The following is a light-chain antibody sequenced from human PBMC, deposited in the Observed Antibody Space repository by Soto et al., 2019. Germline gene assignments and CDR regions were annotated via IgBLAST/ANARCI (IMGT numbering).Light chain of an antibody. CDR1: QTISSW. V-gene: IGKV1-5*03. J-gene: IGKJ1*01. Sequence: DIQMTQSPSTLSASVGDRVTITCRASQTISSWLAWYQQKPGKAPKLLIYKASTLKSGVPSRFGGTGSGTEFTLTISSLQPDDFATYYCQQYSGIWTFGQGTKVDIK. CDR2: KAS. CDR3: QQYSGIWT.